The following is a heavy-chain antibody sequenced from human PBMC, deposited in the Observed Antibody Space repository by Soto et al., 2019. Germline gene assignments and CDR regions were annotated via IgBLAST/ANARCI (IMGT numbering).Heavy chain of an antibody. CDR2: IYYSGST. J-gene: IGHJ5*02. CDR3: ARWQGVDTAMVTGNWFDP. CDR1: GGSISSGGYY. Sequence: SETLSLTCTVSGGSISSGGYYWSWIRQHPGKGLEWIGYIYYSGSTYYNPSLKSRVTISVDTSKNQFSLKLSSVTAADTAVYYCARWQGVDTAMVTGNWFDPWGQGTLVTVSS. V-gene: IGHV4-31*03. D-gene: IGHD5-18*01.